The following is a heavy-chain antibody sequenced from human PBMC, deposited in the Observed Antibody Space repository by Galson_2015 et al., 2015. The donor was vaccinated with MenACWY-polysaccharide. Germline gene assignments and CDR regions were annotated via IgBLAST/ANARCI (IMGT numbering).Heavy chain of an antibody. CDR1: GYRFSSYD. Sequence: SVKVSCKASGYRFSSYDINWVRQASGQGLEWMGWMNTNSGNTGYAQKIQGRVAMNRDTATRTAYMELRILRYDATAVYYCTRRIALKLSLVGSWGLETLVSVS. D-gene: IGHD2-21*01. J-gene: IGHJ5*01. V-gene: IGHV1-8*01. CDR2: MNTNSGNT. CDR3: TRRIALKLSLVGS.